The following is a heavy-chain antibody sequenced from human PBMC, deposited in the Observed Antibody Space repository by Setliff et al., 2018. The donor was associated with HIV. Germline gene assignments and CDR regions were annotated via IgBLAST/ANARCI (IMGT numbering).Heavy chain of an antibody. Sequence: GASVKVSCKASGGTFSSYAISWVRQAPGQGLEWMGGFIPILGIANYAQKFQGRVTITTDESTSTAYMELSSLRSEDTAVYYCARGADYYDSSGYPDYWGQGTLVTVSS. V-gene: IGHV1-69*10. CDR1: GGTFSSYA. D-gene: IGHD3-22*01. J-gene: IGHJ4*02. CDR2: FIPILGIA. CDR3: ARGADYYDSSGYPDY.